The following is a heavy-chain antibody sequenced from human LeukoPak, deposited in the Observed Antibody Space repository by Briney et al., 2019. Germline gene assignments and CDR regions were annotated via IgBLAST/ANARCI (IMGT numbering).Heavy chain of an antibody. CDR3: ARDEILANYYDSSGYQGPHDAFDI. CDR2: ISSSGSTI. V-gene: IGHV3-11*04. D-gene: IGHD3-22*01. Sequence: GGSLRLSRAASGFTFSDYYMSWIRQAPGKGLEWVSYISSSGSTIYYADSVKGRFTISRDNAKNSLYLQMNSPRAEDTAVYYCARDEILANYYDSSGYQGPHDAFDIWGQGTMVTVSS. CDR1: GFTFSDYY. J-gene: IGHJ3*02.